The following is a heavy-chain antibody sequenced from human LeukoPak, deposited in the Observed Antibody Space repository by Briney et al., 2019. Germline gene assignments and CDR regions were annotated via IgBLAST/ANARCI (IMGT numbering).Heavy chain of an antibody. CDR2: IYYSGST. J-gene: IGHJ6*03. V-gene: IGHV4-39*01. D-gene: IGHD2-2*01. Sequence: SETLSLTCTVSGGSISSSSYYWGWIRQPPGKGLEWIGSIYYSGSTYYNPSLKGRVTISVDTSKNQFSLKLNSVTAADTAVYYCARLGYCSSTSCPYYYYYMDVWGKGTTVTVSS. CDR1: GGSISSSSYY. CDR3: ARLGYCSSTSCPYYYYYMDV.